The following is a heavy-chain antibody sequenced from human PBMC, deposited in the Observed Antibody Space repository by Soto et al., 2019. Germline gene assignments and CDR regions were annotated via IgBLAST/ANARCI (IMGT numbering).Heavy chain of an antibody. CDR3: ARVNDFWSGYLSGNWFDP. D-gene: IGHD3-3*01. CDR2: IYYSGST. CDR1: GYSISSSNW. J-gene: IGHJ5*02. V-gene: IGHV4-28*01. Sequence: QVQLQESGPGLVKPSDTLSLTCAVSGYSISSSNWWGWIRQPPGKGLEWIGYIYYSGSTYYNPSLKSRVTMSVDTSKNKFSLKLSSVTAVDTAVYYCARVNDFWSGYLSGNWFDPWGQGTLVTVSS.